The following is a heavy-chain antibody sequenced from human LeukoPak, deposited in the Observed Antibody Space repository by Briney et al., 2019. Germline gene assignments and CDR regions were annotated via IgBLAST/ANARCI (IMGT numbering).Heavy chain of an antibody. CDR3: ARDYTLTLGTTTYFQH. V-gene: IGHV7-4-1*02. J-gene: IGHJ1*01. D-gene: IGHD1-7*01. CDR2: ISTNTGNP. CDR1: GYIFDIYA. Sequence: ASVKVSCKASGYIFDIYALIWVRQAPGQGLELMGWISTNTGNPTYAQGFTGRFVFSLDTSVSTAYLQISSLKAEDSAVYYCARDYTLTLGTTTYFQHWGQGTLVTVSS.